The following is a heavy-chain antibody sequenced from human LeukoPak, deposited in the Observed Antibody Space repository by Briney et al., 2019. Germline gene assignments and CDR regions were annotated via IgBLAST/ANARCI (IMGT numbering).Heavy chain of an antibody. CDR2: ISSSGSTI. Sequence: PGGSLRLSCAASGFAFSSYWMSWVRQAPGKGLEWVSYISSSGSTIYYADSVKGRFTISRDNSKNTLYLQMNSLRAEDTAVYYCAKDHPLDYYYGMDVWGQGTRSPSP. CDR1: GFAFSSYW. J-gene: IGHJ6*02. V-gene: IGHV3-48*01. CDR3: AKDHPLDYYYGMDV.